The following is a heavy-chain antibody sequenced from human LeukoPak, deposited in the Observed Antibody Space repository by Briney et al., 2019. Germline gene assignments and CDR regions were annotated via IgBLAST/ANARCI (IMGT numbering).Heavy chain of an antibody. D-gene: IGHD2-2*01. CDR3: ARALGYCSSTSCFHYGMDV. Sequence: SVKVSCKASGYTFTGYYMHWVRQAPGQGLEWMGGIIPIFGTANYAQKFQGRVTITADESMSTAYMELSSLRSEDTAVYYCARALGYCSSTSCFHYGMDVWGQGTTVTVSS. CDR2: IIPIFGTA. J-gene: IGHJ6*02. V-gene: IGHV1-69*13. CDR1: GYTFTGYY.